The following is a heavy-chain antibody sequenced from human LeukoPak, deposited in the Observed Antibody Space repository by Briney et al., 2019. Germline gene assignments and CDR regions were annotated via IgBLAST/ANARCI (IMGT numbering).Heavy chain of an antibody. V-gene: IGHV1-18*01. CDR3: ARDGGGGYVGNY. CDR1: GYTFTNYG. D-gene: IGHD5-12*01. J-gene: IGHJ4*02. CDR2: ISAYNGNT. Sequence: GASVKVSCKASGYTFTNYGIIWVRQAPGQGLEWMGWISAYNGNTKYPQKFQGRLTMTSDTSRSTTYMELRSLRSDDTAVYYCARDGGGGYVGNYWGQGTLVTVSS.